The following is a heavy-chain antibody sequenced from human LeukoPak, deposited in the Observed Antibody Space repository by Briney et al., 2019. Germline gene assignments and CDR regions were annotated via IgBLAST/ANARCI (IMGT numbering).Heavy chain of an antibody. Sequence: GGSLRLSCAASGFTFSSYEMNWVRQAAGKGLEWVSYISSSGSTIYYADSVKGRFTISRDNAKNSLYLQMNSLRAEDTAVYYCAALLWSRFDYWGQGTLVTVSS. CDR3: AALLWSRFDY. CDR1: GFTFSSYE. CDR2: ISSSGSTI. J-gene: IGHJ4*02. V-gene: IGHV3-48*03. D-gene: IGHD2-2*01.